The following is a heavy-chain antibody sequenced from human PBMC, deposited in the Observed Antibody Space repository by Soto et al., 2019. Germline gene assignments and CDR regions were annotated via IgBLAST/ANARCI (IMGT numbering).Heavy chain of an antibody. D-gene: IGHD1-1*01. CDR1: GDSISSAGYY. V-gene: IGHV4-30-4*01. CDR3: ARDLWVEPELYYYGMDV. J-gene: IGHJ6*02. CDR2: IFYSGTT. Sequence: SETLSLTCTVSGDSISSAGYYWSWIRQTPGKGLEWIGHIFYSGTTYYNPSLKSRLTISVDTSKNHFSLRLTSVTAADTAVYYCARDLWVEPELYYYGMDVWGQGTTVTVSS.